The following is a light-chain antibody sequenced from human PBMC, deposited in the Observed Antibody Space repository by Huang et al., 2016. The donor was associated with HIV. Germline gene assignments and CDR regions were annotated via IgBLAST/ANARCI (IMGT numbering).Light chain of an antibody. Sequence: DIQMTQSPSSLSAAVGDRVIITCRASQSIRNYLNWYQQKPGKAPKVLMYGASNLQSGVPSRFRGSGSGTDFTLTISSLQPEEFATDYCQESYSVQWTFGQGTRVEIK. J-gene: IGKJ1*01. V-gene: IGKV1-39*01. CDR2: GAS. CDR1: QSIRNY. CDR3: QESYSVQWT.